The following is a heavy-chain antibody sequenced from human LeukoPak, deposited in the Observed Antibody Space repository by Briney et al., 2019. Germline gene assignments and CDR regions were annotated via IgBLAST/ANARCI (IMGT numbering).Heavy chain of an antibody. J-gene: IGHJ3*02. CDR3: ARGSVAGPDAFDI. CDR2: IKQDGSEK. D-gene: IGHD6-19*01. CDR1: GFTFSSYW. Sequence: GGSLRLSCAASGFTFSSYWMSWVRQAPGKGLEWLANIKQDGSEKYYVDSVKGRFTISRDNAKNSLYLQMNSLRAEDTAVYYCARGSVAGPDAFDIWGQGTMVTVSS. V-gene: IGHV3-7*01.